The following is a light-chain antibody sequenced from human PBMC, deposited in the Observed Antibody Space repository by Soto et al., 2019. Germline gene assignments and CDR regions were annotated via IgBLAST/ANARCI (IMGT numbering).Light chain of an antibody. CDR3: CSYAASSTV. J-gene: IGLJ1*01. Sequence: QSVLTQPASVSGSPGQSITISCTGTSSDVGSYNLVSWYQQHPGKAPKLMICEVSKRPSGVSNRFSGSKSGNTASLTISGVQAQDEADYYCCSYAASSTVFGTGTKVXVL. V-gene: IGLV2-23*02. CDR2: EVS. CDR1: SSDVGSYNL.